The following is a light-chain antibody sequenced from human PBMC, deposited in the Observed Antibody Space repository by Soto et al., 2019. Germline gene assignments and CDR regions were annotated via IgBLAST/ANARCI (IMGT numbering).Light chain of an antibody. Sequence: DVGMTQSPLSLRVTLGQAASIASTYGQRLVHSDGIAYFSWFQQRPGRSPRRLMYKVSNRDSGVPARFSGSGSGTDFALKISRVEAEDVGVYYCMQGTHWPITFGQGTRLAIK. CDR1: QRLVHSDGIAY. J-gene: IGKJ5*01. CDR3: MQGTHWPIT. V-gene: IGKV2-30*02. CDR2: KVS.